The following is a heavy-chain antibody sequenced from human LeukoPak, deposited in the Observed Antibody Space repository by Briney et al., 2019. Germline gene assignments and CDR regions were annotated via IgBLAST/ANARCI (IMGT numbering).Heavy chain of an antibody. V-gene: IGHV3-23*01. CDR2: FSESFSASGGST. CDR3: ARSDTAMVTRQ. D-gene: IGHD5-18*01. CDR1: GFRFDAYA. Sequence: GGSLRLSCAASGFRFDAYAMSWVRQAPGKGLEWVSGFSESFSASGGSTYSADSVKGRFTISRDNAKNTLYLQMNSLRAEDTAVYYCARSDTAMVTRQWGQGTLVTVSS. J-gene: IGHJ4*02.